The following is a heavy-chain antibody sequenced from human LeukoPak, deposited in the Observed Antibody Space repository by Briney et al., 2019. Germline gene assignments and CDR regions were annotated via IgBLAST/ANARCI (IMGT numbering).Heavy chain of an antibody. CDR1: GFTFTGYG. J-gene: IGHJ5*02. Sequence: PGGSLSLSCAASGFTFTGYGFHWVRQAPGKGLEGVAVVWYDGTRKYYADSVKCRFTVSRDNSENTVYLQISGLRAEDTAVYYCARDTDTTSHYGRFDPWGQGTLVTVSS. V-gene: IGHV3-33*01. CDR3: ARDTDTTSHYGRFDP. D-gene: IGHD4-17*01. CDR2: VWYDGTRK.